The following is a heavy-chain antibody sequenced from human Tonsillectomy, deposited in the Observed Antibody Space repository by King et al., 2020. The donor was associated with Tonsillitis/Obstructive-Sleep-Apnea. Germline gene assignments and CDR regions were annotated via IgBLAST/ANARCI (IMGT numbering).Heavy chain of an antibody. V-gene: IGHV1-18*01. CDR2: INGYNGNT. J-gene: IGHJ5*02. D-gene: IGHD2-2*01. Sequence: VQLVESGGEVKKPGASVKVSCKASGYTFTTFGISWVRQAPGQGLEWMGWINGYNGNTNYAQKFQGRVTMTTDTSTSTAYMELRSLRSDDTAVYYCAREYGPAAIFKWFDPWGQGTLVTVSS. CDR1: GYTFTTFG. CDR3: AREYGPAAIFKWFDP.